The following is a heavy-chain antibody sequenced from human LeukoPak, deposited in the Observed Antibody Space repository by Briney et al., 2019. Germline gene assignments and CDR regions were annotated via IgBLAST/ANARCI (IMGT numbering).Heavy chain of an antibody. Sequence: GGSLRLSCVASGSTFSSYWMHWVRQAPGKGLVWVSRISNDGSSMNYADSVKGRFTISRDNAKNTLFLQMNSLRVEDTAVYYCARVGATSWYWGQGTLVTVSS. CDR1: GSTFSSYW. CDR3: ARVGATSWY. CDR2: ISNDGSSM. J-gene: IGHJ4*02. D-gene: IGHD1-26*01. V-gene: IGHV3-74*01.